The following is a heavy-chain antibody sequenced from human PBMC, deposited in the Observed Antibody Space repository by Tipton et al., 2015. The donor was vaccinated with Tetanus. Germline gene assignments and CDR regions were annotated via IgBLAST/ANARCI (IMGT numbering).Heavy chain of an antibody. J-gene: IGHJ4*02. CDR3: ARHAGAGETIWGTDY. Sequence: TLSLTCDVYGGSFSGNYWSWIRQPPGKGLEWIGYIYYSGSTNYNPSLKSRVTISVDTSKNQFSLELTSVTAADTAVYYCARHAGAGETIWGTDYWGQGTLVTVST. CDR1: GGSFSGNY. V-gene: IGHV4-59*08. D-gene: IGHD3-9*01. CDR2: IYYSGST.